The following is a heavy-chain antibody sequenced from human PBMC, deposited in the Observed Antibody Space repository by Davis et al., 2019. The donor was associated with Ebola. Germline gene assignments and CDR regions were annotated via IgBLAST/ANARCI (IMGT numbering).Heavy chain of an antibody. CDR2: IYYSGTT. V-gene: IGHV4-61*01. D-gene: IGHD1-26*01. CDR1: GDSVNNGFYY. CDR3: ARKGRSGELDY. J-gene: IGHJ4*02. Sequence: MPSETLSLTCSVSGDSVNNGFYYWTWIRQPPGKGLEWIGNIYYSGTTENSPSLESRVTMSIDTSKNQFSLRLTSLTAADTAVYYGARKGRSGELDYWGQGTLVTVSS.